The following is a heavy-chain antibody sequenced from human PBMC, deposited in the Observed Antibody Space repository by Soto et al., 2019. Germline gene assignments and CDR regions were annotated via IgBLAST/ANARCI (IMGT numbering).Heavy chain of an antibody. J-gene: IGHJ4*02. CDR1: GLTFSSYA. Sequence: EGSLRLSCSASGLTFSSYAMHWGRQAPGTGLEYVSGVRGNGDPPFYADSVKGRFTISRDNSKNTLYLQMSSLSADDTAVYYGVKSRGGNNFDFFDWGQGALVTVSS. D-gene: IGHD5-12*01. CDR3: VKSRGGNNFDFFD. V-gene: IGHV3-64D*06. CDR2: VRGNGDPP.